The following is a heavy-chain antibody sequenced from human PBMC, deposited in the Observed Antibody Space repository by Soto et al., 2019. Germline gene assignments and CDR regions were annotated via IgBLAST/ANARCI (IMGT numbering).Heavy chain of an antibody. CDR1: GYTFTIYG. CDR2: ISGYDGKT. J-gene: IGHJ4*02. Sequence: QVQLVQSGAEVKKPGASVKVSCKASGYTFTIYGITWVRQAPGQGLEWVGWISGYDGKTNYAQKYQDRVTMTTDTSTTTAYMELRSLRSDDTAVYYCARGLPSDYWGQGTRVTVSS. V-gene: IGHV1-18*01. D-gene: IGHD5-12*01. CDR3: ARGLPSDY.